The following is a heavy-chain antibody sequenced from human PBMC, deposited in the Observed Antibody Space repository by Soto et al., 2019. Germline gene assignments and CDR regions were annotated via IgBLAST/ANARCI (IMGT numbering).Heavy chain of an antibody. V-gene: IGHV6-1*01. Sequence: RSQTLSLTCAISGDSVSSNSAAWNWIRQSPSRGLEWLGRTYYRSKWYNDYAVSVKSRITINPDTSKNQFSLQLNSVTPEDTAVYYCARDLSTYSSSWSRNWFDPWGQGTLVTVSS. J-gene: IGHJ5*02. CDR2: TYYRSKWYN. D-gene: IGHD6-13*01. CDR1: GDSVSSNSAA. CDR3: ARDLSTYSSSWSRNWFDP.